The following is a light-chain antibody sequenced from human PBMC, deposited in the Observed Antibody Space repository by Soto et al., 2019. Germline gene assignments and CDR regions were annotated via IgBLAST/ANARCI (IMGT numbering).Light chain of an antibody. CDR2: GAS. V-gene: IGKV3-15*01. J-gene: IGKJ4*01. CDR3: QQYNDWPLS. CDR1: QSISSD. Sequence: IVMTQSPATLSVSPGERATLSCRASQSISSDVAWYRQKPGQPPTLILYGASTRAIGIRARFSGSGSGTEFTLTINSLQSEDFGTYYCQQYNDWPLSFGGGPRWRSN.